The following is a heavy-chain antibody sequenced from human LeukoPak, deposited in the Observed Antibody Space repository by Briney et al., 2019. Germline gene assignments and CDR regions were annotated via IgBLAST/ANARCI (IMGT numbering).Heavy chain of an antibody. J-gene: IGHJ4*02. CDR2: SNPNSGGT. D-gene: IGHD3-22*01. CDR3: ARGNSSGWYYTSYYDSSGYYYFDY. CDR1: GYTFTGYY. V-gene: IGHV1-2*02. Sequence: ASVKVSCKASGYTFTGYYMHWVRQAPGQGLEWMGWSNPNSGGTNYAQKFQGRVTMTRDTSISTAYMELSSLRSEDTAVYYCARGNSSGWYYTSYYDSSGYYYFDYWGQGTLVTVSS.